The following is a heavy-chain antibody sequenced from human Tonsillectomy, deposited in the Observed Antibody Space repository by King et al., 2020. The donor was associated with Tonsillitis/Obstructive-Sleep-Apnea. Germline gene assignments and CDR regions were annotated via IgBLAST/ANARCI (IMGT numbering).Heavy chain of an antibody. Sequence: QLVQSGAEVKKPGASVKVSCKASGYTFTSYYMHWVRQAPGQGLEWMGIINPSGGSTSYAQKFQGRVTMTRDTSTSTVYMELSSLRSEDTAVDYCARDCCGSGGGNCGFDPWGQGTLVTVSS. CDR1: GYTFTSYY. V-gene: IGHV1-46*01. CDR2: INPSGGST. D-gene: IGHD4-23*01. J-gene: IGHJ5*02. CDR3: ARDCCGSGGGNCGFDP.